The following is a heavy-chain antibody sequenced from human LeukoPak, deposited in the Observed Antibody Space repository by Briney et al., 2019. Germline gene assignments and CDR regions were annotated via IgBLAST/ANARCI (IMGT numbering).Heavy chain of an antibody. V-gene: IGHV4-61*02. CDR2: IYTSGST. Sequence: SETLSLTCTVSGGSISSGSYYWSWIRQPAGKGLEWIVRIYTSGSTNYNPSLKSRVTISVDTSKNQFSLKLSSVTAADTAVYYCARGGSLVLRYFDWLCPLDYWGQGTLVTVSS. D-gene: IGHD3-9*01. J-gene: IGHJ4*02. CDR3: ARGGSLVLRYFDWLCPLDY. CDR1: GGSISSGSYY.